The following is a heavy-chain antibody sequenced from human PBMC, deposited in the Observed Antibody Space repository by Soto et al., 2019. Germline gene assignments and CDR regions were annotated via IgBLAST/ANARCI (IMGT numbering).Heavy chain of an antibody. CDR3: AADPPDYDFWSGYYGTVYYYGMDV. V-gene: IGHV1-58*01. Sequence: SVKVSCKASGFTFTSSAVQWVRQARGQRLEWIGWIVVGSGNTNYAQKFQERVTITRDMSTSTAYMELSSLRSEDTAVYYCAADPPDYDFWSGYYGTVYYYGMDVWGQGTTVTVSS. J-gene: IGHJ6*02. D-gene: IGHD3-3*01. CDR2: IVVGSGNT. CDR1: GFTFTSSA.